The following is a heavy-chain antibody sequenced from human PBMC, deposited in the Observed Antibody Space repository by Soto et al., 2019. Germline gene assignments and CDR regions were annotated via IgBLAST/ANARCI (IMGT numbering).Heavy chain of an antibody. V-gene: IGHV3-23*04. J-gene: IGHJ4*02. Sequence: EVQPVASGGGWVQPWGSLRLSWAASGFTFSSHAISLVRQAPGTGLEWVSAVRGSGGSTYYADSVTGRFTISRDNCKNTLYLQMNSLRAEDTAVYYCAKDRRGLSLFDYWGQGTMVTVSS. CDR2: VRGSGGST. CDR3: AKDRRGLSLFDY. CDR1: GFTFSSHA. D-gene: IGHD3-16*02.